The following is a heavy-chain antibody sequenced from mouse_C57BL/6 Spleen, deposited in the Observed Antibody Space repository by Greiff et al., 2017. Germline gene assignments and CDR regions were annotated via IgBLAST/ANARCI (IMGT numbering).Heavy chain of an antibody. Sequence: DVQLQESGPGLVKPSQSLSLTCSVTGYSITSGYYWNWIRQFPGNKLEWMGYISYDGSNNYNPSLKNRISITRDTSKNQVCLKLNSVTTEDTATYYCARIGTPYARDDWGQGTSVTVSS. D-gene: IGHD1-1*02. J-gene: IGHJ4*01. CDR3: ARIGTPYARDD. V-gene: IGHV3-6*01. CDR2: ISYDGSN. CDR1: GYSITSGYY.